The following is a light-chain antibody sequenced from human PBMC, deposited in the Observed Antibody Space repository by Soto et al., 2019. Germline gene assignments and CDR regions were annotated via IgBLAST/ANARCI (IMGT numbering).Light chain of an antibody. V-gene: IGKV3-15*01. J-gene: IGKJ1*01. CDR3: QQYSNWPRT. Sequence: EIVMTQSPATLSVSPGGRATLSCRASQSVSSNLAWYQQKPGQAPRLLIYGASTRATGIPARFSGSGSGTEFTLTISSLQPEDFAVYYCQQYSNWPRTFGQGTKVEIK. CDR2: GAS. CDR1: QSVSSN.